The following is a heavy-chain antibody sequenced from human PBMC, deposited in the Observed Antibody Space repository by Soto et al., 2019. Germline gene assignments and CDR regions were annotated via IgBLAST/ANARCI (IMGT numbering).Heavy chain of an antibody. V-gene: IGHV4-59*01. Sequence: SETLSLTCTVSGGSISSYYWSWIRQPPGKGLEWIGYIYYSGSTNYNPSLKSRVTISVDTSKNQFSLKLSSVTAADTAVYYCAREALRSGSTFDIWGQGTMVT. D-gene: IGHD3-10*01. CDR1: GGSISSYY. CDR2: IYYSGST. J-gene: IGHJ3*02. CDR3: AREALRSGSTFDI.